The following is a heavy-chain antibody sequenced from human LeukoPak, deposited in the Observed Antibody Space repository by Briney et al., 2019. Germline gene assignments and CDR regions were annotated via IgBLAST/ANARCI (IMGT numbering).Heavy chain of an antibody. CDR2: FDPEDDET. V-gene: IGHV1-24*01. J-gene: IGHJ3*02. D-gene: IGHD3-22*01. CDR3: ATVPRTYYYDSSGFNDAFDI. CDR1: GYRLSELS. Sequence: ASVKVSCKVSGYRLSELSMHWVRQAPGKGLEWMGGFDPEDDETVYAQKFQGRVTMTEDTSTDTAYMKLSSLRSEDTAVYYCATVPRTYYYDSSGFNDAFDIWGQGTMVTVSS.